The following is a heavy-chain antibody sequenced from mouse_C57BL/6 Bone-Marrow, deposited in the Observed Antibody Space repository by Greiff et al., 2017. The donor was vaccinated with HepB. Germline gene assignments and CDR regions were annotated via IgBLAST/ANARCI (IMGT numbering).Heavy chain of an antibody. CDR3: ALRFWFAY. CDR2: IDPSDSYT. CDR1: GYTFTSYW. J-gene: IGHJ3*01. D-gene: IGHD1-1*01. Sequence: QVQLQQPGAELVKPGASVKLSCKASGYTFTSYWMQWVKQRPGQGLEWIGEIDPSDSYTNYNQKFKGKATLTVDTSSSTAYMQLSSLTSEDSAVYYCALRFWFAYWGQGTLVTVS. V-gene: IGHV1-50*01.